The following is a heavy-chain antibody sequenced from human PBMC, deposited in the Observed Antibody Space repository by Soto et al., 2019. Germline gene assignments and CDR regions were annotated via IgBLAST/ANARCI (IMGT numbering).Heavy chain of an antibody. CDR2: ISPYSGYT. D-gene: IGHD2-2*01. CDR3: AREASVLIPAAQPSRFDS. CDR1: GYSFMKYG. Sequence: GASVKVSCKGSGYSFMKYGMNWVRQAPGQGLEWVGWISPYSGYTHSAQKFHGRLTLTTDTAASTAYMELRILRSADTALYYCAREASVLIPAAQPSRFDSWGQGTLVTVSS. J-gene: IGHJ4*02. V-gene: IGHV1-18*01.